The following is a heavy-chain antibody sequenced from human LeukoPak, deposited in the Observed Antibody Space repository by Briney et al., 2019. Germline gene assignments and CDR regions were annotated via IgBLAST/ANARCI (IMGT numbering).Heavy chain of an antibody. CDR1: GYTFTDYY. J-gene: IGHJ3*02. Sequence: GASVKVSCKASGYTFTDYYIHWVRQAPGQGLEWMGWINPNSGGTNYAQKFQGRVTMTRDTSISTAYMELSRLRSDDTAVYYCARDAVGPLKNAFDIWGQGTMVTVSS. V-gene: IGHV1-2*02. CDR3: ARDAVGPLKNAFDI. CDR2: INPNSGGT. D-gene: IGHD6-19*01.